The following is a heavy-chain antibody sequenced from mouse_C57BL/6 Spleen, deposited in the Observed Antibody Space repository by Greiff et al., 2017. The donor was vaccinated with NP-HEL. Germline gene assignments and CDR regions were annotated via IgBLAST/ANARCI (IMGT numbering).Heavy chain of an antibody. CDR1: GYAFSSSW. D-gene: IGHD2-4*01. V-gene: IGHV1-82*01. CDR2: IYPGDGDT. Sequence: QVQLQQSGPELVKPGASVKISCKASGYAFSSSWMNWVKQRPGKGLEWIGRIYPGDGDTNYNGKFKGKATLTADKSSSTAYMQLSSLTSADSAVYFCALYDYDYWGQGTTLTVSS. J-gene: IGHJ2*01. CDR3: ALYDYDY.